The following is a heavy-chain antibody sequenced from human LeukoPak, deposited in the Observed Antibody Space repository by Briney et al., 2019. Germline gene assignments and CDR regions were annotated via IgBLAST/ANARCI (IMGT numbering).Heavy chain of an antibody. V-gene: IGHV3-21*01. CDR1: GFTFSSYS. CDR2: ISGSSSYI. D-gene: IGHD1-1*01. J-gene: IGHJ6*02. CDR3: ARERNWNYDYYYGMDV. Sequence: GGSLRLSCAASGFTFSSYSMNWVRQAPGKGLEWVSSISGSSSYIYYADSVKGRFTISRDNAKNSLYLQMNSLRAEDTAVYYCARERNWNYDYYYGMDVWGQGTTVTVSS.